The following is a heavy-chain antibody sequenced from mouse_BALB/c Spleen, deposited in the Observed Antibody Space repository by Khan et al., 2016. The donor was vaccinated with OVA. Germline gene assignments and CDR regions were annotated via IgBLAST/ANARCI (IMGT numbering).Heavy chain of an antibody. CDR2: ISPGSGSD. CDR3: ARSNYYGRILNAMDY. D-gene: IGHD1-1*01. Sequence: DLVKPGASVKLSCKASGYTFTSYWIHWIKQRPGQGLEWIGQISPGSGSDYYNEMFKGKSTLTVDTSSSTAYFHLTNLSSEDSAVFVDARSNYYGRILNAMDYWGQGTSVTVSS. CDR1: GYTFTSYW. J-gene: IGHJ4*01. V-gene: IGHV1S41*01.